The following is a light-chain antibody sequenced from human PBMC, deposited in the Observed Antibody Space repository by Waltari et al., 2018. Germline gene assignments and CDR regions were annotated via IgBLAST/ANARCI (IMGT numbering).Light chain of an antibody. CDR3: QTWGLGYVI. CDR1: SGLRTYA. CDR2: VNSDGTH. J-gene: IGLJ2*01. Sequence: QLVLTQSPSASASVGASVRLTCTLSSGLRTYALAWPQHQPEKGPRSLMKVNSDGTHNKGDGIPDRFSGSSSGTERYLTISSLQPEDEADYYCQTWGLGYVIFGGGTKLTVL. V-gene: IGLV4-69*01.